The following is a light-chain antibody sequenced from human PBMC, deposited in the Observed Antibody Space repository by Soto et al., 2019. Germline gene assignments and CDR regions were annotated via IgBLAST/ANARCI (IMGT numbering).Light chain of an antibody. CDR2: DPY. CDR3: WQRFDWQLDT. CDR1: PGVDSN. V-gene: IGKV3D-11*01. J-gene: IGKJ4*01. Sequence: TQSPSSLPASVGDRVTISCRAWPGVDSNLAWCQQKPGQARRLRILDPYDGATGIPARISGSGPGTDFTLTVSSLEPADFGVFDCWQRFDWQLDTSGGGAMV.